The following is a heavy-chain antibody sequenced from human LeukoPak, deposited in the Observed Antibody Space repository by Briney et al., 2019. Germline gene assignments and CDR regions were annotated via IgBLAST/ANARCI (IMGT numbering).Heavy chain of an antibody. D-gene: IGHD3-10*01. Sequence: PSETLSLTCTVSGGSISSYYWSWIRQPPGKGLEWTGYIYYSGGTNYNPSLKSRVTISVDTSKNQFSLKLSSVTAADTAVYYCARERVFADYYGSGSPFVYGMDVWGKGTTVTVSS. J-gene: IGHJ6*04. V-gene: IGHV4-59*01. CDR3: ARERVFADYYGSGSPFVYGMDV. CDR2: IYYSGGT. CDR1: GGSISSYY.